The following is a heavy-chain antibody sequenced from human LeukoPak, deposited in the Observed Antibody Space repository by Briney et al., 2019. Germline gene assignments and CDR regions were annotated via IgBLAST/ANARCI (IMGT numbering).Heavy chain of an antibody. V-gene: IGHV3-21*04. CDR3: ARGSTFGGVISDF. CDR2: ISSGGSYI. J-gene: IGHJ4*02. CDR1: GFSFITYS. Sequence: PGGSLRLSCAASGFSFITYSMSWVRQAPGKGLEWVSAISSGGSYIYYADSVKGRFTISRDDAKKSLYLQMNSLRVEDTGIYFCARGSTFGGVISDFWGQGTLVTDSS. D-gene: IGHD3-16*02.